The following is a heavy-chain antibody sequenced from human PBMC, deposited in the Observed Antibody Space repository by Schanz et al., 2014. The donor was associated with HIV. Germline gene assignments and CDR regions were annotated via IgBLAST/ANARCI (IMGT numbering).Heavy chain of an antibody. V-gene: IGHV3-11*01. CDR2: ISSSAATI. J-gene: IGHJ4*02. CDR1: GFTFSDYY. Sequence: QEQLVESGGGVVQPGKSLRLSCAASGFTFSDYYMTWIRQAPGKGLEWVSYISSSAATIYYADSMKGRFTISRDNAQKSLYLQMNNLRAEDTAVYFCARVSWGSSWSLDYWGQGTLVTVSS. CDR3: ARVSWGSSWSLDY. D-gene: IGHD6-13*01.